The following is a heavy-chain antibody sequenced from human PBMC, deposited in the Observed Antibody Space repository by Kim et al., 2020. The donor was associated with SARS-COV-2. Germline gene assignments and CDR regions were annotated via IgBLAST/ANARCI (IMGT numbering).Heavy chain of an antibody. J-gene: IGHJ4*02. CDR1: GGSFSGYY. CDR2: IDPSGSA. Sequence: SETLSLTCFLSGGSFSGYYWSWIRQSPGKGLEVMGEIDPSGSANYNPSLKSRVTISLDTSKNQFSLRLTSVTAADTAVYFCARVWDYWGQGTLVTVSS. V-gene: IGHV4-34*01. CDR3: ARVWDY.